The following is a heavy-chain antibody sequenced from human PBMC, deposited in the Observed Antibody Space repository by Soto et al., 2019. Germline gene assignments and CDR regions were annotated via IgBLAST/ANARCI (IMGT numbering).Heavy chain of an antibody. CDR2: IIPIFGTA. D-gene: IGHD6-13*01. J-gene: IGHJ6*02. Sequence: QVQLVQSGAEVKKPGSSVKVSCKASGGTFSSYAISWVRQAHGQGLEWRGGIIPIFGTANYAQKFQGRVTITADESTSTAYMELSSLRSEDTAVYYCARSYSSSWYTTGGMDVWGQGTTVTVSS. CDR1: GGTFSSYA. CDR3: ARSYSSSWYTTGGMDV. V-gene: IGHV1-69*12.